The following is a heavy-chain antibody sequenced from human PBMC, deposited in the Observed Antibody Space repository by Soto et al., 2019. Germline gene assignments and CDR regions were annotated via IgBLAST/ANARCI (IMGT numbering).Heavy chain of an antibody. CDR2: VYYSGGT. V-gene: IGHV4-59*01. D-gene: IGHD4-17*01. CDR1: GGSIRGYS. CDR3: AREETPVSPHYFYCGLDA. J-gene: IGHJ6*02. Sequence: QVQLQESGPGVVKPSETLSLTCTVSGGSIRGYSWSWIRQPPGKGLEWIGYVYYSGGTNYSPSFKDRVTISVDTTENQFSLKVNSVTAADTAVYYCAREETPVSPHYFYCGLDAWGQGTTVTVSS.